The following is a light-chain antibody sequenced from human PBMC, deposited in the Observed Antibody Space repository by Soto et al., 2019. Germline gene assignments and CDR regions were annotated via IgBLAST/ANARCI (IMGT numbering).Light chain of an antibody. CDR2: DAS. CDR1: QSVKTF. J-gene: IGKJ5*01. V-gene: IGKV3-11*01. Sequence: LTHTVATLSLTTRQRARLSCRASQSVKTFLVWYQHRPGQAPRVLIYDASHRASGIPARFSGSGSGTDFTLTISCFEPEDAAIHYCQQVSTWLPISFCQGGRPEIK. CDR3: QQVSTWLPIS.